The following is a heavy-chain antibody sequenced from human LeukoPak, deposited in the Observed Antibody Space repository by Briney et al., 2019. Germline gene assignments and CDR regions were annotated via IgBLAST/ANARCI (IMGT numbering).Heavy chain of an antibody. CDR3: AKGKGGQQLVRSTFDY. CDR2: ISYDGSNK. D-gene: IGHD6-13*01. J-gene: IGHJ4*02. CDR1: GFTFSSYG. V-gene: IGHV3-30*18. Sequence: PGRSLRLSCATSGFTFSSYGMHWVRQAPGKGLEWVAVISYDGSNKYYADSVKGRFTISRDNSKNTPYLQMNSLRAEDTAVYYCAKGKGGQQLVRSTFDYWGQGTLVTVSS.